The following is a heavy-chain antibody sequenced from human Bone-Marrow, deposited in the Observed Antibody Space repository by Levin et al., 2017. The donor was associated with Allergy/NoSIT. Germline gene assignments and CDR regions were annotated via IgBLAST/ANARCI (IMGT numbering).Heavy chain of an antibody. D-gene: IGHD3-3*01. J-gene: IGHJ3*02. V-gene: IGHV1-2*06. CDR1: GYTFTGYY. CDR2: INPNSGGT. Sequence: ASVKVSCKASGYTFTGYYMHWVRQAPGQGLEWMGRINPNSGGTNYAQKFQGRVTMTRDTSISTAYMELSRLRSDDTAVYYCARVWEWFNLDAFDIWGQGTMVTVSS. CDR3: ARVWEWFNLDAFDI.